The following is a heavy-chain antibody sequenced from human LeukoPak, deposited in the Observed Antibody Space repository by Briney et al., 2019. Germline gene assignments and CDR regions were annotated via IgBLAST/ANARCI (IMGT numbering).Heavy chain of an antibody. CDR1: GFPFNSYS. V-gene: IGHV3-48*04. CDR2: ISPGLTTI. D-gene: IGHD4-23*01. CDR3: ASNVGNAIES. J-gene: IGHJ4*02. Sequence: QPGGSLRLSCAASGFPFNSYSMNWVRQAPGKGLEWVSYISPGLTTIYYADSVKGRFTISRDNAKNSLHLQMNRLRAEDTAVYYCASNVGNAIESWGQGILVTVSS.